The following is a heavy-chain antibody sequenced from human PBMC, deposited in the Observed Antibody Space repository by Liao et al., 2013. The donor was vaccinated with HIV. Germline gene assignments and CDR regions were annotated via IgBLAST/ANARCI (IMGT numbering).Heavy chain of an antibody. D-gene: IGHD3-3*01. J-gene: IGHJ5*02. Sequence: QVQLQESGPGLVRPSQTLSLTCTVSGGSISSGIHYWSWIRQPAGKGLEWLGRIYTSGSTNYNPSLKSRVTMSVDTSKNQFSLKLSSVTAADTAVYYCARVDQYYDFWSGYENWFDPWGQGTLVTVSS. CDR1: GGSISSGIHY. CDR2: IYTSGST. CDR3: ARVDQYYDFWSGYENWFDP. V-gene: IGHV4-61*02.